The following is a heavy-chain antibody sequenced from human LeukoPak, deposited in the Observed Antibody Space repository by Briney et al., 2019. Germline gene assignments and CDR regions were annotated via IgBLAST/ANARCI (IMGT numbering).Heavy chain of an antibody. CDR2: IDPSGTAL. Sequence: GGSLRLSCAASGFTIRDYVMSWVRQAPGKGLEWVSYIDPSGTALYYADSVKGRFTISRDNGKNSLSLQLRSLRAEDTALYYCARAAYNWNWGQGTLVTVSS. CDR1: GFTIRDYV. V-gene: IGHV3-11*01. D-gene: IGHD1-20*01. CDR3: ARAAYNWN. J-gene: IGHJ4*02.